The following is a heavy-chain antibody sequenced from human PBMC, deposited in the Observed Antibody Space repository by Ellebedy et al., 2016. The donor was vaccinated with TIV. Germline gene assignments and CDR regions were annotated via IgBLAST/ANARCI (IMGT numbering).Heavy chain of an antibody. Sequence: SETLSLXXAVYGGSTSGYYWSWIRQPPGKGLEWIGSTYYSGTANYNPSLKSRVTFSVDTSRNQFSLKLSSVTAADTAVYYCARDTMTVWGEGWYYGMDVWGQGTTVTVSS. D-gene: IGHD3-22*01. CDR3: ARDTMTVWGEGWYYGMDV. CDR1: GGSTSGYY. CDR2: TYYSGTA. V-gene: IGHV4-59*01. J-gene: IGHJ6*02.